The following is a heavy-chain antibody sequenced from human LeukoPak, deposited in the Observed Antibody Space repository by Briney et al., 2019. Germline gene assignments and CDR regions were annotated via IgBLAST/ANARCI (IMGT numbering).Heavy chain of an antibody. V-gene: IGHV3-74*01. CDR3: ARGVGSSWPGWFDP. Sequence: GGSLRLSCVASGFMFSSYWMNWVRQAPGKGLVWVSRINSDGSSTSYADSVKGRLTISGDNAKNSLYLQMNSLRAEDTAVYYCARGVGSSWPGWFDPWGQGTLVTVSS. D-gene: IGHD6-13*01. CDR2: INSDGSST. CDR1: GFMFSSYW. J-gene: IGHJ5*02.